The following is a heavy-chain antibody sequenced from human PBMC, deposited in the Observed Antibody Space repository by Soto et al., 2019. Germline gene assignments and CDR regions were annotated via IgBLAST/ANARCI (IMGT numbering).Heavy chain of an antibody. Sequence: QVQLVESGGGVVQPGRSLRLSCAASGFTLSSYGMHWVRQAPGKGLEWVAVIWYDGSNKYYADSVKGRFTISRDNSKNTLYLQMNSPRAEDTAVYYCAREGTYCSGGSCYPHFDYWGQGTLVTVSS. CDR2: IWYDGSNK. J-gene: IGHJ4*02. D-gene: IGHD2-15*01. CDR3: AREGTYCSGGSCYPHFDY. V-gene: IGHV3-33*01. CDR1: GFTLSSYG.